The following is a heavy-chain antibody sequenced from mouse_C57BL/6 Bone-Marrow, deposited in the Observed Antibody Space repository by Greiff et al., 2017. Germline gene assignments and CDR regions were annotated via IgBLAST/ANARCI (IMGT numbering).Heavy chain of an antibody. CDR2: ISNGGGST. V-gene: IGHV5-12*01. Sequence: EVQGVESGGGLVQPGGSLKLSCAASGFTFSDYYMYWVRQTPEKRLEWVAYISNGGGSTYYPDTVKGRFTISRDKAKNTLYLQMSRLKSEDTAMYYCARHETRAWFAYWGQGTLVTVSA. J-gene: IGHJ3*01. CDR3: ARHETRAWFAY. CDR1: GFTFSDYY.